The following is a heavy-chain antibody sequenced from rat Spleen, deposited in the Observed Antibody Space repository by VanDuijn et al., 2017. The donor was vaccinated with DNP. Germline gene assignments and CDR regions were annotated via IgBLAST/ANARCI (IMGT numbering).Heavy chain of an antibody. CDR2: INTDGGST. CDR1: GFTFSSYW. D-gene: IGHD1-2*01. Sequence: EVQLVKTGGGLVQPGRSLKLSCVASGFTFSSYWMYWIRQAPGKGLEWVASINTDGGSTYYPDSVKGRFTISRDNAENTVYLQMNSLRSEDTATYYCANGDYSSFPDYWGQGVMVTVSS. V-gene: IGHV5-58*01. J-gene: IGHJ2*01. CDR3: ANGDYSSFPDY.